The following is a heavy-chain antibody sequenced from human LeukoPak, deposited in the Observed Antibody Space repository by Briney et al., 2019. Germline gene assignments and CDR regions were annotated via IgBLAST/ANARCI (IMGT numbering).Heavy chain of an antibody. CDR1: GYTFTHYG. CDR2: INVYNGNT. J-gene: IGHJ6*03. V-gene: IGHV1-18*01. CDR3: ARGDYGDYGSSWYYYYYTDV. Sequence: ASVKLSCKASGYTFTHYGISWVRQAPGQGREWMGWINVYNGNTNYAQKLQGRVTMTTDTSTSTAYMELRSLRSEDTAVYYCARGDYGDYGSSWYYYYYTDVWGKGTTVTVSS. D-gene: IGHD4-17*01.